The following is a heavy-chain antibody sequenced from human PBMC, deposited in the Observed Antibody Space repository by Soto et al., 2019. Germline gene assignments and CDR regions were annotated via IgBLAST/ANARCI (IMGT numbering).Heavy chain of an antibody. J-gene: IGHJ6*02. CDR3: ARVCYYGSGGYCVDYGMDV. V-gene: IGHV1-18*01. Sequence: ASVKVSCKASGYTFTSYGISWVRQAPGQGLEWMGWISAYNGNTNYAQKLQGRVTMTTDTSTSTAYMELRSLRSDDTAVYYCARVCYYGSGGYCVDYGMDVWGQGTTVTVSS. D-gene: IGHD3-10*01. CDR1: GYTFTSYG. CDR2: ISAYNGNT.